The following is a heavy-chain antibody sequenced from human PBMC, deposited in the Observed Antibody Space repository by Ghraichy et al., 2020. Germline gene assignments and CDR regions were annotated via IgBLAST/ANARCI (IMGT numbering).Heavy chain of an antibody. CDR3: ARLWQQSWFDP. CDR2: IYYSGST. CDR1: GGSISSYY. V-gene: IGHV4-59*01. Sequence: SENLSLTCTVSGGSISSYYWSWIRQPPGKGLEWIGYIYYSGSTNYNPSLKSRVTISVDTSKNQFSLKLSSVTAADTAVYYCARLWQQSWFDPWGQGTLVTVSS. D-gene: IGHD6-13*01. J-gene: IGHJ5*02.